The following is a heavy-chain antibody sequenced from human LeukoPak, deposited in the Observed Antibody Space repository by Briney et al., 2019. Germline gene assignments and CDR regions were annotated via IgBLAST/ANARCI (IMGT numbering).Heavy chain of an antibody. V-gene: IGHV3-48*01. Sequence: PGGSLRLSCAASGFTFSSYEMNWVRQAPGKGLEWVSYISSSSSTIYYADSVKGRFTISRDNAKNSLYLQMNSLRAEDTAVYYCARVLSGGYVYYYYYMDVWGKGTTVTVSS. CDR1: GFTFSSYE. CDR2: ISSSSSTI. CDR3: ARVLSGGYVYYYYYMDV. J-gene: IGHJ6*03. D-gene: IGHD3-16*02.